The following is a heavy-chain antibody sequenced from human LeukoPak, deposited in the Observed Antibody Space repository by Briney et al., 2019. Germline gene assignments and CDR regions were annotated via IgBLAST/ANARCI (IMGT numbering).Heavy chain of an antibody. J-gene: IGHJ5*02. Sequence: SETLSLTCTVSGGSISSYYWSWIRQPPGKGLEWIGYIYYSGSTNYNPSLKSRVTISVDTSKNQFSLKLSSVTAADTAVYYCAREIIAVSRFYNWFDPWGQGTLVTVSS. CDR2: IYYSGST. CDR3: AREIIAVSRFYNWFDP. D-gene: IGHD6-19*01. V-gene: IGHV4-59*01. CDR1: GGSISSYY.